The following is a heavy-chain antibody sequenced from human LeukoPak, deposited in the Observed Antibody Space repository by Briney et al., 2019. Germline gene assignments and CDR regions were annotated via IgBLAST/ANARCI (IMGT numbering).Heavy chain of an antibody. J-gene: IGHJ4*02. CDR2: ISGSGGGT. CDR3: AKDLGGYSRPVDY. D-gene: IGHD3-22*01. CDR1: GFTFNLYA. V-gene: IGHV3-23*01. Sequence: GGSLRLSCAASGFTFNLYAMSWVRQAPGKGLEWVSVISGSGGGTNYTDSVKGRFTISRDNSKNTLYLQMNSLRTEDTAVYYCAKDLGGYSRPVDYWGQGTLVTVSS.